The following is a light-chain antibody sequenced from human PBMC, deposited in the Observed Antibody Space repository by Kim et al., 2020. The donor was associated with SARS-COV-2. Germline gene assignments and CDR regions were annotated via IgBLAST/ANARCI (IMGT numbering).Light chain of an antibody. CDR3: AAWDDSLNGVI. J-gene: IGLJ2*01. CDR2: YNN. V-gene: IGLV1-44*01. Sequence: GQTATISCPGSSSNFVSHSANWYRQPPGMATNLLIYYNNQRPSGVPVRFSGSKSGTSASLAISGLQSEDEADYYCAAWDDSLNGVIFGGGTQLTVL. CDR1: SSNFVSHS.